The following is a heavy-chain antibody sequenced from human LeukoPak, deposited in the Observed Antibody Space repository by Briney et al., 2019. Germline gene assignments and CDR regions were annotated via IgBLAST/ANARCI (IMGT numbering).Heavy chain of an antibody. D-gene: IGHD6-19*01. CDR1: GGSISSYY. V-gene: IGHV4-4*07. J-gene: IGHJ4*02. Sequence: KPSETLSLTCTVSGGSISSYYWSWIRQPAGKGLEWIGRIYSSGSTSYNPSLKSRVTMSVDTSKNQVSLELSSATAADTAMYHCARIYQGSGISSGYFDYWGQGTLVTVSS. CDR3: ARIYQGSGISSGYFDY. CDR2: IYSSGST.